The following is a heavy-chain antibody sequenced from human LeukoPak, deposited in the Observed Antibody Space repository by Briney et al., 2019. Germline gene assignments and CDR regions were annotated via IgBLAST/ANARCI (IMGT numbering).Heavy chain of an antibody. D-gene: IGHD6-13*01. V-gene: IGHV3-23*01. Sequence: PGGSLRLSCAAPGFTFSSYAMSWVRQAPGKGLEWVSAISGSGGSTYYAGYLKGRFTISRDNPKNTLYLQMNSLRAEDTAVYYCAKHLGEQQLVPYYFDYWGQGTLVTVSS. CDR1: GFTFSSYA. J-gene: IGHJ4*02. CDR2: ISGSGGST. CDR3: AKHLGEQQLVPYYFDY.